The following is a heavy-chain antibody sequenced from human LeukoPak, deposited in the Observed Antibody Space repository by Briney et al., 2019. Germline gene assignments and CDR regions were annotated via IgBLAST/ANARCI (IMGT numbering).Heavy chain of an antibody. J-gene: IGHJ5*02. CDR2: INPNNGGT. D-gene: IGHD3-22*01. Sequence: ASVKVSCKASGYTFTGYYMHWVRQAPVQGLEWMGRINPNNGGTNYAQKFQGRVTMTRDTSISTAYMELSRLRSDDTAVYYCARALYYYYDSSGYYYLNWFDPWGQGTLVTVSS. CDR1: GYTFTGYY. V-gene: IGHV1-2*06. CDR3: ARALYYYYDSSGYYYLNWFDP.